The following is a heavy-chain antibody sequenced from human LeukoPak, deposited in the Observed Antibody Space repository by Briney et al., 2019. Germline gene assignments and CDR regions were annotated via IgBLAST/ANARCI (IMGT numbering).Heavy chain of an antibody. V-gene: IGHV3-23*01. Sequence: GGSLTLSCAASGFTFSSYAMSWVRQAPGKGLEWVSTISGSGINTYYTDSVKGRFTISRDNSKNTLYLQMNSLRAEDTALYYCAKMPGYNYDLNWFDPWGQGTLVTVSS. CDR1: GFTFSSYA. CDR2: ISGSGINT. D-gene: IGHD5-18*01. CDR3: AKMPGYNYDLNWFDP. J-gene: IGHJ5*02.